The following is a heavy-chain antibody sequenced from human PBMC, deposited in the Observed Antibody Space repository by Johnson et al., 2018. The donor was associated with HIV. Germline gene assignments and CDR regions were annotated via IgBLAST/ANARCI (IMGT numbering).Heavy chain of an antibody. CDR3: AKAVGGYAFDI. V-gene: IGHV3-15*05. CDR2: IRSKTDGGTT. CDR1: GFTFSNAW. J-gene: IGHJ3*02. D-gene: IGHD1-26*01. Sequence: EVQLVESGGGVVQPGRSLRLSCAASGFTFSNAWMNWVRQAPGKGLEWVGRIRSKTDGGTTEYAAPVKGRFTISRDDSKNTLYLQMNSLRVEDTAVYYCAKAVGGYAFDIWGQGTLVIVSS.